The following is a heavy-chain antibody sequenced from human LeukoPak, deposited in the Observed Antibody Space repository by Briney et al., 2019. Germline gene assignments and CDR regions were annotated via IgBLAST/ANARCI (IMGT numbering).Heavy chain of an antibody. CDR1: SGSITTSSHY. D-gene: IGHD3-3*01. J-gene: IGHJ3*02. CDR3: ARDPGGPYDFWSGYSSQKGAFDI. V-gene: IGHV4-39*07. Sequence: SETLSLTCNVSSGSITTSSHYWGWIRQSPGKKLEWIGSIVYSGTTFYNPSLKSRVIISIDTSKSQFSLRLSSVTAADTAVHYCARDPGGPYDFWSGYSSQKGAFDIWGQGTMVTVSS. CDR2: IVYSGTT.